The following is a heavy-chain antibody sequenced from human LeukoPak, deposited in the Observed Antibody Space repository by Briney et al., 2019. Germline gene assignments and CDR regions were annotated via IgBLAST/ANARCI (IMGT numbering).Heavy chain of an antibody. CDR1: GYTFTSYD. D-gene: IGHD4-17*01. J-gene: IGHJ6*02. CDR2: MNPNSGNT. Sequence: VGSVTISCKASGYTFTSYDINWVRQATGQGLEWMGWMNPNSGNTGYAQKFQGRVTITRNTSISTAYMELSSLRSEDTAVYYCARDTVTTVYYYGMDVWGQGTTVTVSS. V-gene: IGHV1-8*03. CDR3: ARDTVTTVYYYGMDV.